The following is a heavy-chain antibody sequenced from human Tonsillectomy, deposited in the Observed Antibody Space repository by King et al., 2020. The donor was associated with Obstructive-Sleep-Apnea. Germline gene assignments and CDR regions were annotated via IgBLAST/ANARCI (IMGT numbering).Heavy chain of an antibody. CDR2: ISSSSAHN. CDR1: GFTFSGYS. Sequence: VQLVESGGGLVKPGGSLRLSCAASGFTFSGYSLNWVRQAPGKGLEWVASISSSSAHNYYTDSVKGRFTVSTDNAKNLLYLQMNSVRGEDTAVYYCARESVGATSWFDSWGQGTLVTVSS. CDR3: ARESVGATSWFDS. D-gene: IGHD1-26*01. V-gene: IGHV3-21*06. J-gene: IGHJ5*01.